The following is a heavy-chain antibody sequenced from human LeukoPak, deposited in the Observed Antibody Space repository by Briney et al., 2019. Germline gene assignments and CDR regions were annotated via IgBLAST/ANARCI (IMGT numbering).Heavy chain of an antibody. CDR2: ITTRDI. J-gene: IGHJ6*04. V-gene: IGHV3-21*01. CDR1: GFTFNTYS. D-gene: IGHD3-10*02. Sequence: GGSLRLSCAASGFTFNTYSMNWVRQAPGKGLEWVSSITTRDIYYADSVKGRFTISRDNAKNSLYLQMNSLRAEDTAVYYCAELGITMIGGVWGKGTTVTISS. CDR3: AELGITMIGGV.